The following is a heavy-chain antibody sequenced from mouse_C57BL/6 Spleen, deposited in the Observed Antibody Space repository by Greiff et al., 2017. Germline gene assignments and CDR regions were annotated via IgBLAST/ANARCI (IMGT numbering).Heavy chain of an antibody. J-gene: IGHJ4*01. CDR2: ISSGSSTI. CDR3: ARPRGNYGDYYAMDY. V-gene: IGHV5-17*01. Sequence: EVQVVESGGGLVKPGGSLKLSCAASGFTFSDYGMHWVRQAPEKGLEWVAYISSGSSTIYYADTVKGRFTISRATAKHTLFLQMTRLRSEDTAMYYCARPRGNYGDYYAMDYWGQGTSVTVSS. D-gene: IGHD2-1*01. CDR1: GFTFSDYG.